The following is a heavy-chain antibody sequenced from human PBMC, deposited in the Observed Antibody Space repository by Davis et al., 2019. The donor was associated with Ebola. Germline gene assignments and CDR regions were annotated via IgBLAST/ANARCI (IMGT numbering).Heavy chain of an antibody. Sequence: PGGSLRLSCAASGFLFSSYAMSWVRQAPGRGLEWVSSISASGGATFYADSVKGRIVMSRDNSNDTLYLRMNNLRAEDTAIYYCAKDLTSYYGSGDFFDYWGQGILVTVSS. V-gene: IGHV3-23*01. CDR1: GFLFSSYA. CDR2: ISASGGAT. J-gene: IGHJ4*02. CDR3: AKDLTSYYGSGDFFDY. D-gene: IGHD3-10*01.